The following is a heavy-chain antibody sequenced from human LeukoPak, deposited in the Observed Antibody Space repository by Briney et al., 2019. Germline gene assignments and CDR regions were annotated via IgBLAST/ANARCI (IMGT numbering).Heavy chain of an antibody. CDR2: IWYDGRNK. J-gene: IGHJ4*02. V-gene: IGHV3-33*01. CDR1: GLTVDSHC. CDR3: ARDTGGWSPDY. D-gene: IGHD2-8*02. Sequence: PGGCLRLSCATTGLTVDSHCIDTVRQATSKPPTSIVVIWYDGRNKYYRDCVQGGFTISRDNSKNTLYLQMNSLRAEDTAVYYCARDTGGWSPDYWGQGTLVTVSS.